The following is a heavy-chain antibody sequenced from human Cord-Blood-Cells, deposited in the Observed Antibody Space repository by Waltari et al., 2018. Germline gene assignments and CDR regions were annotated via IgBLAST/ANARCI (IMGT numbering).Heavy chain of an antibody. V-gene: IGHV1-8*03. D-gene: IGHD6-6*01. CDR1: GYTFTSHD. Sequence: QVQLVQSGAEVKKPGASVKVSCKASGYTFTSHDTNWVRQATGQGREWMVWMNPNSGNTGYAQKFQGRVTITRNTSISTAYMELSSLRSEDTAVYYCARYSSSSWFDPWGQGTLVTVSS. CDR3: ARYSSSSWFDP. CDR2: MNPNSGNT. J-gene: IGHJ5*02.